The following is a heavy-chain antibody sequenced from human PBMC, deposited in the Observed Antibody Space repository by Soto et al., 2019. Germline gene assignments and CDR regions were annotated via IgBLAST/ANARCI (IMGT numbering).Heavy chain of an antibody. J-gene: IGHJ4*02. CDR3: ARETILLWFGELLLGYFDY. Sequence: SQTLSLTCAISGDSVSSNSAAWNWIRQSPSRGLEWLGRTYYRSKWYNDYAVSVKSRITINPDTSKNQFSLQLNSVTPEDTAVYYCARETILLWFGELLLGYFDYWGQGTLVTVSS. V-gene: IGHV6-1*01. CDR2: TYYRSKWYN. CDR1: GDSVSSNSAA. D-gene: IGHD3-10*01.